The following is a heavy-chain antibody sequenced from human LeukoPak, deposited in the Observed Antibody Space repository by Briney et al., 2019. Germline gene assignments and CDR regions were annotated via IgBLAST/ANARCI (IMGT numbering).Heavy chain of an antibody. CDR3: ANLHSSGYYGGY. Sequence: ASVKVSCKASEYTLTAYYIHLVRQAPGQGLEWMGWINPNSGGTNYAQKFQGRVTMTRDTSISTAYMELSRLRSDDTAVYYCANLHSSGYYGGYWGQGTLVTVSS. CDR2: INPNSGGT. J-gene: IGHJ4*02. CDR1: EYTLTAYY. D-gene: IGHD3-22*01. V-gene: IGHV1-2*02.